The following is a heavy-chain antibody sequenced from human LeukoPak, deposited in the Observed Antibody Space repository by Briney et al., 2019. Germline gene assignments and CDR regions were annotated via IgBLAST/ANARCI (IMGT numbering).Heavy chain of an antibody. Sequence: GGSLRLSCAASGFTFSSYAMSWVRQAPGKGLEWVSAISGSGGSTYYADSVKGRFTISRDNSKNTLYLQMNSLRAEDTAVYYYAKALDYYDSSGFGDYWGQGTLVTVSS. CDR2: ISGSGGST. CDR1: GFTFSSYA. J-gene: IGHJ4*02. CDR3: AKALDYYDSSGFGDY. D-gene: IGHD3-22*01. V-gene: IGHV3-23*01.